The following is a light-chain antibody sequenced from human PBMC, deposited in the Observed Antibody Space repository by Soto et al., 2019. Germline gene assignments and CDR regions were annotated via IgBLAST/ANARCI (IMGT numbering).Light chain of an antibody. CDR2: QVT. CDR3: CSYTSSINYV. V-gene: IGLV2-14*01. J-gene: IGLJ1*01. Sequence: QSVLTQPASVSGSPGQSITISCTGTSSDFDIYKYVSWYQQHPDKAPKLMIYQVTNRPSGVSNRFSGSTSGNTASLTISGLQAEDEADYYCCSYTSSINYVFGTGTKLTVL. CDR1: SSDFDIYKY.